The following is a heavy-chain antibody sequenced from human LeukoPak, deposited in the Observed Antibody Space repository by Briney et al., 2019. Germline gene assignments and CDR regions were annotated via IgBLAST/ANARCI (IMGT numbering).Heavy chain of an antibody. J-gene: IGHJ4*02. CDR1: GLSFGSHA. Sequence: PGGSLRLSCAASGLSFGSHAMSWVRQAPGKGLEWVSGISGSGGSTYYADSVKGRLTISRDNSKSTLFLQMNSLRAEDTAFYYCAKLKGVQDRPRHALFDSWGQGTLVTVSS. V-gene: IGHV3-23*01. D-gene: IGHD1-1*01. CDR3: AKLKGVQDRPRHALFDS. CDR2: ISGSGGST.